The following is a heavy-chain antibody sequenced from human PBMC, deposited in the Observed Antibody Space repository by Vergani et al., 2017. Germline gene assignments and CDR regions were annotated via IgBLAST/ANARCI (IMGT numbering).Heavy chain of an antibody. J-gene: IGHJ3*02. CDR1: GGTFSSYA. D-gene: IGHD5-24*01. CDR2: IIPIFGTA. CDR3: ARVGAGRDGYNTAFDI. V-gene: IGHV1-69*01. Sequence: QVQLVQSGAEVKKPGSSVKVSCKASGGTFSSYAISWVRQAPGQGLEWIGGIIPIFGTANYAQKFQGRVTITADESTSTAYMELSSLRSEDTAVYYCARVGAGRDGYNTAFDIWGQGTMVTVSS.